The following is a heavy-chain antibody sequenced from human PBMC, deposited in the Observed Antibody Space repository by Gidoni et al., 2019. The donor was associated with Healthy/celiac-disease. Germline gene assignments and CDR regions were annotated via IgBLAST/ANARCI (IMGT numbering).Heavy chain of an antibody. Sequence: QVQLVQSGAEVKKPGASVQDSCKASGSTFTGYYMHWVRQAPGQGLEWMGWINPNSGGTNYAQKFQGRVTMTRDTSISTAYMELSRLRSDDTAVYYCARRPTRDYNWFDPWGQGTLVTVSS. V-gene: IGHV1-2*02. J-gene: IGHJ5*02. CDR3: ARRPTRDYNWFDP. CDR2: INPNSGGT. D-gene: IGHD5-12*01. CDR1: GSTFTGYY.